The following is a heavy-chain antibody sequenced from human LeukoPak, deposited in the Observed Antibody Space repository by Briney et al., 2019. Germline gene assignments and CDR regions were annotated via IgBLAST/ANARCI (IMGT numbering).Heavy chain of an antibody. Sequence: PGGSLRLSCAVSGFPVGSNYMNWLRQAPGKGLEWVSAIQVGLMTYYADSVKGRFTISRDNSKDTVYLQMNSLRAEDTAVYYCARENYYGSGSYIDWGQGTLVTVSS. D-gene: IGHD3-10*01. CDR1: GFPVGSNY. CDR2: IQVGLMT. CDR3: ARENYYGSGSYID. J-gene: IGHJ4*02. V-gene: IGHV3-53*01.